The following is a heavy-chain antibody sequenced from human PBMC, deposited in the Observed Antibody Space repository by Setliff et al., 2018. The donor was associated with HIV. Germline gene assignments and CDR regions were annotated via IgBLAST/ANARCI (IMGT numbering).Heavy chain of an antibody. CDR3: VRDLDAGRTRIFDS. CDR2: ISYDGTNR. Sequence: GGSLRLSCAASGFTFSSYAMHWVRQAPGKGLEWVAVISYDGTNRYYADSVKGRFTISRDNSKSMLYLQMNSLRPEDKAVYYCVRDLDAGRTRIFDSWGQGALVTVSS. D-gene: IGHD1-1*01. V-gene: IGHV3-30*04. CDR1: GFTFSSYA. J-gene: IGHJ4*02.